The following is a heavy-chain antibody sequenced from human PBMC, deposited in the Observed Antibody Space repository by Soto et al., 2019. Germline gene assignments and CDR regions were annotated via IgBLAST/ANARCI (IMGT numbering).Heavy chain of an antibody. CDR2: IRSQGEGGTA. CDR3: ITAPLR. V-gene: IGHV3-15*01. CDR1: GFTFSDAW. J-gene: IGHJ4*02. Sequence: QLVESGGGFVKPGMSLRLTCAASGFTFSDAWMTWVRQAPGKGLERVGLIRSQGEGGTADYAPPVRGRFTISRDDAQNMVYLHMDNLQAEDTAVYYCITAPLRWGRGTLVTVSS.